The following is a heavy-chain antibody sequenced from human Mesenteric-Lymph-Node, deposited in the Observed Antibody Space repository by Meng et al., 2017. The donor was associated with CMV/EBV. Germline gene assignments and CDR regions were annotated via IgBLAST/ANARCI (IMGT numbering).Heavy chain of an antibody. CDR1: GFSFSDHW. CDR2: ISGSGGST. J-gene: IGHJ6*02. D-gene: IGHD2-15*01. Sequence: GGSLRLSCAVSGFSFSDHWMHWVRQAPGKGLEWVSAISGSGGSTYYADSVKGRFTISRDNSKNTLYLQMNSLRAEDTAVYYCAKAGVVVVAATHHPKYYYYGMDVWGQGTTVTVSS. V-gene: IGHV3-23*01. CDR3: AKAGVVVVAATHHPKYYYYGMDV.